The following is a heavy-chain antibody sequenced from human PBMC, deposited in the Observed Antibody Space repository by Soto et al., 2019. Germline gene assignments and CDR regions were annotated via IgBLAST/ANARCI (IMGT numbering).Heavy chain of an antibody. Sequence: GESLKISCAASGCTFSNYSMNWVRQAPGKGLEWVSSISSSSSYIYYADSVKGRFTISRDNAKNSLYLQMNSLRAEDTAVYYCARADYGDRTFDYWGQGTLVTVSS. CDR1: GCTFSNYS. V-gene: IGHV3-21*01. CDR3: ARADYGDRTFDY. J-gene: IGHJ4*02. CDR2: ISSSSSYI. D-gene: IGHD4-17*01.